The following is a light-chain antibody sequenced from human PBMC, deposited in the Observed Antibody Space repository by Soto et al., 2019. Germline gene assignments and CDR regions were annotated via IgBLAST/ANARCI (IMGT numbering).Light chain of an antibody. J-gene: IGKJ1*01. Sequence: ESVLTQSPGTLSLSPGEGATLSCRASQSVSSDYLAWYQKKPGQAPRLLIYGASSRATGIPDRFSGSGSGTDFTLTISRLEPEDSAVYYCQQYHTSRTFGQGTKVDIK. CDR1: QSVSSDY. CDR2: GAS. CDR3: QQYHTSRT. V-gene: IGKV3-20*01.